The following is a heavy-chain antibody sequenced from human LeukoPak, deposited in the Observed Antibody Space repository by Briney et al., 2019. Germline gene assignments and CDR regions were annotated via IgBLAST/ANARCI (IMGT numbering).Heavy chain of an antibody. CDR2: ISSSTSTI. Sequence: GGSLRLSCAASGFTFSDYSMNWVRQAPGKGLEWVSYISSSTSTICYADSVRGRFTIPRDNAKNSLYLQMNSLRAEDTAVYYCARDRAGGAYHYDSSGYYYWGQGTLVTVSS. V-gene: IGHV3-48*01. CDR1: GFTFSDYS. J-gene: IGHJ4*02. D-gene: IGHD3-22*01. CDR3: ARDRAGGAYHYDSSGYYY.